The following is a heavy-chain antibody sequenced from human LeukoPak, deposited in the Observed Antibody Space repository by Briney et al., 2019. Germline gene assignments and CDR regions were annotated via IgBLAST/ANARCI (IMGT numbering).Heavy chain of an antibody. Sequence: SQTLSLTCTVSGGSISSGGYYWSWIRQPPGKGLEWIGYIYHSGSTYYNPSLKSRVTISVERSKNQFSLKLSSVTAADTAVYYCARGRNDLNAFDIWGQGTMVTVSS. V-gene: IGHV4-30-2*01. CDR2: IYHSGST. CDR1: GGSISSGGYY. CDR3: ARGRNDLNAFDI. J-gene: IGHJ3*02. D-gene: IGHD2-8*01.